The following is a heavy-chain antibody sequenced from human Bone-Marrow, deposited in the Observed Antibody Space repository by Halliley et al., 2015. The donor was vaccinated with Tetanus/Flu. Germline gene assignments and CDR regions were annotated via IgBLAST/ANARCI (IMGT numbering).Heavy chain of an antibody. V-gene: IGHV3-21*01. CDR3: SRSTVTTTGDV. J-gene: IGHJ6*02. CDR2: IGTGSTVT. Sequence: SLRLSCAASGFAFRTHYVNRVRQAPGKGLEWVSSIGTGSTVTYIADSVRGRFTISRDDAANSVYLQMNSLRADDTAVYYCSRSTVTTTGDVWGQGTTVTVS. CDR1: GFAFRTHY. D-gene: IGHD4-17*01.